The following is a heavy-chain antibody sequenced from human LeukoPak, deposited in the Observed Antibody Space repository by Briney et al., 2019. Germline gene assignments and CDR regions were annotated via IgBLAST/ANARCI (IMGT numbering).Heavy chain of an antibody. Sequence: GGSLRLSCAASGFTFIAYGVSWIRQVPGKGLEWVSADSVYGGGPYYADSVNGRFTMSRDNSENTVYLQMDSLRAEDTALYYCAKEDVGSAPHFWGQGTLVTVSS. J-gene: IGHJ4*02. CDR3: AKEDVGSAPHF. D-gene: IGHD1-26*01. CDR1: GFTFIAYG. CDR2: DSVYGGGP. V-gene: IGHV3-23*01.